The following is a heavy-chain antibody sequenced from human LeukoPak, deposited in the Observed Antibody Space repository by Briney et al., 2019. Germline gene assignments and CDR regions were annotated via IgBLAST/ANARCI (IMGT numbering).Heavy chain of an antibody. D-gene: IGHD3-10*01. Sequence: VASVKVSCKASGHTFIHYYIHWVRQAPGQTLEWIGWITPNSGWTNYRRKVQGRVAMNRETSISTAYMELSRPISDETAVYYCARIRYYHGSGSYSLGYWGGGALVSVSS. V-gene: IGHV1-2*02. J-gene: IGHJ4*02. CDR2: ITPNSGWT. CDR3: ARIRYYHGSGSYSLGY. CDR1: GHTFIHYY.